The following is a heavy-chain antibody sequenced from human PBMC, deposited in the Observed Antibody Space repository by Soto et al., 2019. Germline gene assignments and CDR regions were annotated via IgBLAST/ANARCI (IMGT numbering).Heavy chain of an antibody. Sequence: SETLSLTCTVSGGSISSGGYYWSWIRQHPGKGLEWIGYIYYSGSTYYNPSLKSRVTISVDTSKNQFSLKLSSVTAADTAVYYCAGSPGTAMAPGYFDYWGQGTLVTVSS. CDR3: AGSPGTAMAPGYFDY. CDR2: IYYSGST. J-gene: IGHJ4*02. CDR1: GGSISSGGYY. V-gene: IGHV4-31*03. D-gene: IGHD5-18*01.